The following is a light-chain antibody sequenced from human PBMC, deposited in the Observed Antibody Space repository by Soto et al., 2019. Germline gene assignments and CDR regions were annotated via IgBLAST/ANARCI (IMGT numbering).Light chain of an antibody. Sequence: DIVMTQSPGSLSASLGERATLSCRASQGVSVNLAWYQQKPGQAPRLLIYGASTWATGIPARFSGSESGTEFTLTISSLQAEDFAVYYCQQYNGGPFTFGPGTKVEIK. CDR2: GAS. J-gene: IGKJ3*01. V-gene: IGKV3-15*01. CDR3: QQYNGGPFT. CDR1: QGVSVN.